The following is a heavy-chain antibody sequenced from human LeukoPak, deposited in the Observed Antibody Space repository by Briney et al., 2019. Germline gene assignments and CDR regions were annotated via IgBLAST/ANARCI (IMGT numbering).Heavy chain of an antibody. CDR3: GKDRGDILVWVGFDY. V-gene: IGHV3-21*01. J-gene: IGHJ4*01. CDR2: ISSSSSYI. D-gene: IGHD3-9*01. CDR1: GFTFSSYS. Sequence: GGSLRLSCAASGFTFSSYSMNWVRQAPGKGLEWVSSISSSSSYIYYADSVKGRFTISRDNAKNSLYLQMNSLRAEDTAVYYCGKDRGDILVWVGFDYWGQEPWSPSPQ.